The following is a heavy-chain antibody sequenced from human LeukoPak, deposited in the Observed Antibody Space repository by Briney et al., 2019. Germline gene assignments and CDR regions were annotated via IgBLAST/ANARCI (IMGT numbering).Heavy chain of an antibody. V-gene: IGHV1-8*01. CDR1: GYTLTSYD. CDR2: MNPNSGNT. J-gene: IGHJ6*03. Sequence: ASVKVSCKASGYTLTSYDINWVRQATGQGLEWMGWMNPNSGNTGYAQKFQGRVTMTRNTSISTAYMELSSLRSEDTAVYYCARGGYSGYVYYYYYMDVWGKGTTVTVSS. CDR3: ARGGYSGYVYYYYYMDV. D-gene: IGHD5-12*01.